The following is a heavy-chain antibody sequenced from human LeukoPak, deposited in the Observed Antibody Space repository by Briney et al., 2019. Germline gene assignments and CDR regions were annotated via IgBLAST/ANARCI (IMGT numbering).Heavy chain of an antibody. J-gene: IGHJ5*02. CDR2: INPNSGGT. CDR3: AREGVSYSSGWYAGNWFDP. Sequence: ASVKVSCKASGYTFTGYYIHWVRQAPGQGLEWMGWINPNSGGTNYAQKFQGRVTMTRDTSISTAYMELSRLRSDDTAVYYCAREGVSYSSGWYAGNWFDPWGQGTLATVSS. CDR1: GYTFTGYY. V-gene: IGHV1-2*02. D-gene: IGHD6-19*01.